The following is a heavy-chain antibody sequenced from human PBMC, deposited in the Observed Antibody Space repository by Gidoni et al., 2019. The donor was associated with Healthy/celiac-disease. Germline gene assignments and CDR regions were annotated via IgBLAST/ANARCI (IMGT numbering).Heavy chain of an antibody. CDR3: ARRRAIEDYDSSGYYYVGGAFDI. Sequence: EVQLVQSGAEVKKPGESLKISCKGSGYSFTSYWIGWVRQMPGKGLEWMGIIYPGDSDTRYSPSFQGQVTISADKSISTAYLQWSSLKASDTAMYYCARRRAIEDYDSSGYYYVGGAFDIWGQGTMVTVSS. CDR1: GYSFTSYW. CDR2: IYPGDSDT. J-gene: IGHJ3*02. D-gene: IGHD3-22*01. V-gene: IGHV5-51*01.